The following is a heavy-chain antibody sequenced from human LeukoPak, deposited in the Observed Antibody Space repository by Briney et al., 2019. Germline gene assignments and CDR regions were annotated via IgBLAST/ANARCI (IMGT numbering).Heavy chain of an antibody. Sequence: GGALRLSCAASGFTIGPYAMYWVRQGPGRGLEWVSVIMADGSGTFYADSVRGRFTTSRDNSKNSLYLQMNSLTSEDTALYYCATWAFYHNLDVWGQGTTVIVSS. CDR1: GFTIGPYA. CDR2: IMADGSGT. J-gene: IGHJ6*02. CDR3: ATWAFYHNLDV. D-gene: IGHD2/OR15-2a*01. V-gene: IGHV3-43*02.